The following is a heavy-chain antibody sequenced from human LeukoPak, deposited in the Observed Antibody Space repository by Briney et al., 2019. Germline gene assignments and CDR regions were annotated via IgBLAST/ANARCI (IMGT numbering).Heavy chain of an antibody. CDR3: TTQYYYDSSGHYYPFGVDY. CDR2: IKSKTDGGTT. J-gene: IGHJ4*02. V-gene: IGHV3-15*01. D-gene: IGHD3-22*01. CDR1: GFTFSNAW. Sequence: GGSLRLSCAASGFTFSNAWMSWVRQAPGKGLEWVGRIKSKTDGGTTDYAAPVKGRFTISRDDSKNTLYLQMNSLKTEDTAVYYCTTQYYYDSSGHYYPFGVDYWGQGTLVTVSS.